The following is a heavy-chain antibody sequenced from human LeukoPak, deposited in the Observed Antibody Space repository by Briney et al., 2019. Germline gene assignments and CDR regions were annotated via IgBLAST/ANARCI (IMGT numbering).Heavy chain of an antibody. CDR1: GFTFRNFG. J-gene: IGHJ1*01. CDR3: ARRIAGSDTGGYFQE. V-gene: IGHV3-33*01. CDR2: MWYDGSNK. Sequence: GGSLRLSCAASGFTFRNFGMEWVRQAPGKGREGVAVMWYDGSNKYYEDSVRGRFTISRDNSKNTVYVQMKSLRADDTAVYYCARRIAGSDTGGYFQEWGQGTLATVSS. D-gene: IGHD6-13*01.